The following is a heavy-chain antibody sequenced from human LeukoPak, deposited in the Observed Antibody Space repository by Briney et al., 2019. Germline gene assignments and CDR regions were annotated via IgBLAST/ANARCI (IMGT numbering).Heavy chain of an antibody. CDR1: GFTFSSYA. D-gene: IGHD4-17*01. CDR2: ISGSGGST. Sequence: GGPLRLSCAASGFTFSSYAMSWVRQAPGKGLEWVSAISGSGGSTYYADSVKGRFTISRDNPKNTLYLQMNSLRAEDTAVYYCAKDHGDYESYYFDYWGQGTLVTVSS. V-gene: IGHV3-23*01. CDR3: AKDHGDYESYYFDY. J-gene: IGHJ4*02.